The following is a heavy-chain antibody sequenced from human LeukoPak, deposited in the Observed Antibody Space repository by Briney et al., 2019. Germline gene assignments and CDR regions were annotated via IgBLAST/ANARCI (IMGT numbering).Heavy chain of an antibody. J-gene: IGHJ5*02. Sequence: GASVKVSCKASGYTFTGYYMHWVRQAPGQGLEWMGWINPNSGGTNYAQKFQGRVTMTRDTSISTAYMELSRLRSDDTAVYYCARDLSLASYCSSTSCYTVGAVRFDPWGQGTLVTVSS. V-gene: IGHV1-2*02. CDR3: ARDLSLASYCSSTSCYTVGAVRFDP. CDR2: INPNSGGT. CDR1: GYTFTGYY. D-gene: IGHD2-2*02.